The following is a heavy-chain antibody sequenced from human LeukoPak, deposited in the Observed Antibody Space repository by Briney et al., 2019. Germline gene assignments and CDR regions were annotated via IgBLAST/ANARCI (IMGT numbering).Heavy chain of an antibody. J-gene: IGHJ4*02. D-gene: IGHD3-9*01. V-gene: IGHV1-18*01. Sequence: ASVKVSCKASGGTFSSYGISWVRQAPGQGLEWMGWISTYNGNTNYAQKLQGRVTMTTDTSTSTAYMELRSLRSDDTAVYYCARADDISKDAYWGQGTLVSVSS. CDR3: ARADDISKDAY. CDR1: GGTFSSYG. CDR2: ISTYNGNT.